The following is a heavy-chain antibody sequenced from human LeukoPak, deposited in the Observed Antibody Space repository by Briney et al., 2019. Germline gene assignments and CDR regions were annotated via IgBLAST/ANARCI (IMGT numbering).Heavy chain of an antibody. J-gene: IGHJ4*02. Sequence: GGSLRLSCTASGFTLSSSGMHWVRLPPAKGLEWVSFIQHEGTTEYADSVNDRFTISRDNSKNTIHLEMNSLRPEDTAVYYCAMDFWSTVTTEWGQGTLVTVS. CDR2: IQHEGTTE. D-gene: IGHD4-17*01. CDR3: AMDFWSTVTTE. V-gene: IGHV3-30*02. CDR1: GFTLSSSG.